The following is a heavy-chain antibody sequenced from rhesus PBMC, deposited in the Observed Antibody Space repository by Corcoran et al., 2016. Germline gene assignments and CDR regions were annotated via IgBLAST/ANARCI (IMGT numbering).Heavy chain of an antibody. Sequence: QLQLQESGPGLVKPSETLSFPCAVSGGSISSSYWSWIRQAPGKGLEWIGYIYGSGSSTNYNPSLKSRVTLSVDTSKNQLSLKLSSVTAADTAVYYCASGGSGSYATWGQGVLVTISS. J-gene: IGHJ4*01. V-gene: IGHV4-169*01. CDR2: IYGSGSST. CDR3: ASGGSGSYAT. CDR1: GGSISSSY. D-gene: IGHD3-16*01.